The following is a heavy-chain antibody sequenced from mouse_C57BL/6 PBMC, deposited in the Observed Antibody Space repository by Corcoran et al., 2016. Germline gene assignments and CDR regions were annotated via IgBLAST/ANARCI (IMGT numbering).Heavy chain of an antibody. V-gene: IGHV9-1*01. Sequence: QIQLGQSGPELKKPGETVKISCKASGYPIKEYQMPRGKQAPGKGFKWVGMIYTDTGEPTYAEEFKGRFAFSWASSASSAYLQINNLKNEDTATYLWVRWGSLASLAYWGQGTLVTVS. CDR1: GYPIKEYQ. CDR3: VRWGSLASLAY. CDR2: IYTDTGEP. J-gene: IGHJ3*01.